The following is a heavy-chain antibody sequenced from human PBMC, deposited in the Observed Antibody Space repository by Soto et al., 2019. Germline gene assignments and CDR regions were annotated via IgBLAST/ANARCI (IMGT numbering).Heavy chain of an antibody. CDR3: VRLLSGYALDI. CDR2: IKEDGSEK. Sequence: GGSLRLSCAASRFRFNNYWMSWVRQAPGKGLEWLANIKEDGSEKYYADSVKGRFTLSRDNAKDSLFLQMSSLRAADTAVYYCVRLLSGYALDIWGQGTVVTVSS. V-gene: IGHV3-7*05. J-gene: IGHJ3*02. CDR1: RFRFNNYW. D-gene: IGHD2-2*01.